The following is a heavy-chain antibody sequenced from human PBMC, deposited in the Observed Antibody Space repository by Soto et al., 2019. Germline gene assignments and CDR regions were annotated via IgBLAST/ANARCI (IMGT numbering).Heavy chain of an antibody. CDR2: IYYSGST. D-gene: IGHD5-18*01. J-gene: IGHJ4*02. V-gene: IGHV4-59*08. Sequence: QVQLQESGPGLVKPSETLSLTCTVSGGSISSYYWSWIRQPPGKGLEWIGYIYYSGSTNYNPSLERRVTISLPTSKHRCPMKLSPVTADDTAVYYCARSYGSCFDYWGQGTLVTVSS. CDR3: ARSYGSCFDY. CDR1: GGSISSYY.